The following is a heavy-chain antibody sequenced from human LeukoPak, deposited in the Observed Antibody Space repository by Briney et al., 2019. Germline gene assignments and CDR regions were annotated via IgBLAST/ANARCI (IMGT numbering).Heavy chain of an antibody. J-gene: IGHJ3*02. CDR3: ARDHKLPGKQLWFYAFHI. Sequence: SETLSLTCTVSGGSISSGEYYWGWIRQPPGKGLEWIGYISYDEITDYNPSLGNRVTISLDRSKNQFSLKLTSVTTADTAVYYCARDHKLPGKQLWFYAFHIWGQGTMITVSS. CDR2: ISYDEIT. D-gene: IGHD5-18*01. CDR1: GGSISSGEYY. V-gene: IGHV4-30-4*08.